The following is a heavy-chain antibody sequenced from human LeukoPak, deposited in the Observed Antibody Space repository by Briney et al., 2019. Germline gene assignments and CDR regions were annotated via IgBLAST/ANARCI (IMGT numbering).Heavy chain of an antibody. V-gene: IGHV1-2*02. J-gene: IGHJ4*02. CDR2: INPNSGGT. Sequence: GASVKVSCKASGYTFTGYYMHWVRQAPGQGLEWMGWINPNSGGTNYAQKFQGRVTMTRDTSISTAYMELSRLRSDDPAVYYCAREVGIAVAGTIYFDYWGQGTLVTVSS. CDR1: GYTFTGYY. CDR3: AREVGIAVAGTIYFDY. D-gene: IGHD6-19*01.